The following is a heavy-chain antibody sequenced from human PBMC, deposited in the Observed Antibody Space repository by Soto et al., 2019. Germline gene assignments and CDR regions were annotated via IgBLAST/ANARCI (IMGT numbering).Heavy chain of an antibody. Sequence: QVQLVESGGGVVQPGRSLRLSCAASGFTFSSYAMHWVRQAPGKGLEWVAVISYDGSNKYYADSVKGRFTISRDNSKNTLYLQMNSLRAEDTAVYYCARSRLDIVVVPAATLDYWGQGTLVTVSS. CDR2: ISYDGSNK. CDR3: ARSRLDIVVVPAATLDY. CDR1: GFTFSSYA. J-gene: IGHJ4*02. V-gene: IGHV3-30-3*01. D-gene: IGHD2-2*01.